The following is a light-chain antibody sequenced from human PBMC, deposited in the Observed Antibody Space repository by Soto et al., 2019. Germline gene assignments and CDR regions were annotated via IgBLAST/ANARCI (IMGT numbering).Light chain of an antibody. V-gene: IGKV1-39*01. J-gene: IGKJ4*01. CDR1: QSIRSY. CDR3: QHSDITPLT. Sequence: DIQMTQSPSSLXXXXXXXXXXXXRASQSIRSYLNWYQQKPGKAPKLLIYAASSLQSGVPSRFSGSGSGTDFTLTISSLQPEDFATYYCQHSDITPLTSGGGTKADIK. CDR2: AAS.